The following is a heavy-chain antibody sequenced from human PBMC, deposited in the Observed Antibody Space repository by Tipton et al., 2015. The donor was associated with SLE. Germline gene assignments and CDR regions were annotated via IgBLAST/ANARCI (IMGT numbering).Heavy chain of an antibody. J-gene: IGHJ4*02. D-gene: IGHD1-26*01. CDR3: ARLGGRGRYKAY. Sequence: LRLSCTVSGGSISTTSYYWGWIRQPPGKGLEWIGSIYYSGGTYYKPSLKSRVTISVDTSKNQFSLKLTSVTAADTAVYYCARLGGRGRYKAYWGQGTLVTVSS. CDR2: IYYSGGT. V-gene: IGHV4-39*01. CDR1: GGSISTTSYY.